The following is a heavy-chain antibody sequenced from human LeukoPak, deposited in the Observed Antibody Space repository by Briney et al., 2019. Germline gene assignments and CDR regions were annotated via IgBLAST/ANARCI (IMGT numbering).Heavy chain of an antibody. D-gene: IGHD5-12*01. CDR1: GFTFSSYW. J-gene: IGHJ4*02. CDR3: ARVGYSGCGGFYFDY. Sequence: HPGGSLRLSCAASGFTFSSYWMSWVRQAPGKGLEWVANIKQDGSEKYYVDSVKGRFTISRDNAKNSLYLQMNSLRAEDTAVYYCARVGYSGCGGFYFDYWGQGTLVTVSS. V-gene: IGHV3-7*01. CDR2: IKQDGSEK.